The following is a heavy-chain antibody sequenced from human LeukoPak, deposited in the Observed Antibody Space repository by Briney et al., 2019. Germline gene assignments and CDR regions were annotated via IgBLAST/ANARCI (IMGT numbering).Heavy chain of an antibody. Sequence: PGGSLRLSCAASGFTFRSYAMSWVRQAPGKGLEWVSAISGSGGNTYYADSVKGRSTISRDNSKNTLYLQMNSLRAEDTAVYYCARSGGYSGYEVFDYWGQGTLVTVSS. CDR2: ISGSGGNT. CDR1: GFTFRSYA. D-gene: IGHD5-12*01. J-gene: IGHJ4*02. V-gene: IGHV3-23*01. CDR3: ARSGGYSGYEVFDY.